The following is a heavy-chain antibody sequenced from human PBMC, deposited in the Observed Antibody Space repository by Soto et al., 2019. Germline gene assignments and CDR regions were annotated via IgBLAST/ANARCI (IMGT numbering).Heavy chain of an antibody. J-gene: IGHJ4*02. D-gene: IGHD3-10*01. CDR3: AKGRGGSGSLTPRVDF. Sequence: EVQLLESGGGLVQPGGSLRLSCAASGFTFNNYAMTWVRQAPGKGLAWVSGISGGGDTTSYADSVKGRFTVSRDGSKNTLYLQMSSLRAEDTSLYYCAKGRGGSGSLTPRVDFWGQGTLVTVSS. CDR1: GFTFNNYA. V-gene: IGHV3-23*01. CDR2: ISGGGDTT.